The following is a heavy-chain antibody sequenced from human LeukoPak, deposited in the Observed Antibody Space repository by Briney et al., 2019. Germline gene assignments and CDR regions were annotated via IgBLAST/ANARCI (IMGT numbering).Heavy chain of an antibody. Sequence: GGSLRLSRAASGFTFNSYAMSWVRQAPGKGLEWVSAISGSGGSTYYADSVKGRFTISRDNSKNTLYLQMNSLRAEDTAVYYCAKPYYYDSSGYLPEYFQHWGQGTLVTVSS. D-gene: IGHD3-22*01. CDR1: GFTFNSYA. CDR3: AKPYYYDSSGYLPEYFQH. CDR2: ISGSGGST. V-gene: IGHV3-23*01. J-gene: IGHJ1*01.